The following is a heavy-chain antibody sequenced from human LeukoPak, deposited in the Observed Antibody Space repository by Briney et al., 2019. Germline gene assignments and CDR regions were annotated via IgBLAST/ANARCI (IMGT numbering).Heavy chain of an antibody. CDR2: IYHSGST. V-gene: IGHV4-38-2*02. CDR1: GYSISSGYY. D-gene: IGHD2-2*01. CDR3: ARAQPNIVVVPAALDAFDI. Sequence: SETLSLTCTVSGYSISSGYYWGWIRQPPGKGLEWIGSIYHSGSTYYNPSLKSRVTISVDTSKNQFSLKLSSVTAADTAVYYCARAQPNIVVVPAALDAFDIWGQGTMVTVSS. J-gene: IGHJ3*02.